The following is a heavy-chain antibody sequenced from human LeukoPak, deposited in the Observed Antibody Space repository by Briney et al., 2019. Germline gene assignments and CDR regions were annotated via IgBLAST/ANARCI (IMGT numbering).Heavy chain of an antibody. CDR3: ARASRSGYYSITYYFDY. J-gene: IGHJ4*02. CDR1: GGSFSGYY. Sequence: SETLSLTCAVYGGSFSGYYWGWIRQPPGKGLEWIGSIYYSGSTYYNPSLKSRVTISVDTSKNQFSLKLSPVTAADTAVYYCARASRSGYYSITYYFDYWGQGTLVTASS. D-gene: IGHD3-22*01. CDR2: IYYSGST. V-gene: IGHV4-34*01.